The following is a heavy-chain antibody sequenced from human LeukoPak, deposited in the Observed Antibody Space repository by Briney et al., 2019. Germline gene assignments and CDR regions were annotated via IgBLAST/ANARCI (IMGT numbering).Heavy chain of an antibody. J-gene: IGHJ4*02. Sequence: PGGSLRLSCTASGFTFGDYAMSWVRQAPGKGLEWGGFIRSKAYGGTTEYAASVKGRFTISRDDSKSIAYLQMNSLKTEDTAVYYCTREGRGSDAFDYWGQGTLVTVSS. D-gene: IGHD3-16*01. CDR1: GFTFGDYA. V-gene: IGHV3-49*04. CDR2: IRSKAYGGTT. CDR3: TREGRGSDAFDY.